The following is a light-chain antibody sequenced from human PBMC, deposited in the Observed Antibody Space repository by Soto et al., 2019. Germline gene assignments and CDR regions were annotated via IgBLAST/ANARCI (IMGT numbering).Light chain of an antibody. CDR2: WAS. V-gene: IGKV4-1*01. CDR1: QGVLYSSNNKNY. J-gene: IGKJ1*01. Sequence: DIVMTQSPDSLAVSLGERATINCKSSQGVLYSSNNKNYLAWYQQKPGQPPKLLIYWASTRESGVPDRFSGSGSGTDFTLTISSLQAEDVAVYYCQQYYSTPDWTFGQGTKVEIK. CDR3: QQYYSTPDWT.